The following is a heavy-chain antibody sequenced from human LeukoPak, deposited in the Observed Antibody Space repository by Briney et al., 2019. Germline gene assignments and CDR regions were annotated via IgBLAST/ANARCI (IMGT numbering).Heavy chain of an antibody. CDR1: GGSISSSSYY. Sequence: RASETLSLTCTVSGGSISSSSYYWGWIRQPPGKGLEWIGSIYYSGSTYYNPSLKSRVTISVDTSKNQFSLKLSSVTAADTAVYYCARDVFGMDVWGKGTTVTVSS. CDR3: ARDVFGMDV. V-gene: IGHV4-39*07. J-gene: IGHJ6*04. CDR2: IYYSGST.